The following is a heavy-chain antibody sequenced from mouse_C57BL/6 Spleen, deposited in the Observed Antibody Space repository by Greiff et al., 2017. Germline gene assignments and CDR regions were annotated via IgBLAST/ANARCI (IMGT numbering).Heavy chain of an antibody. CDR2: ISDGGSYT. V-gene: IGHV5-4*01. Sequence: EVQGVESGGGLVKPGGSLKLSCAASGFTFSSYAMSWVRQTPEKRLEWVATISDGGSYTYYPDNVKGRFTISRDNAKNNLYLQMSHLKSEDTAMYYCASQTGYFDYWGQGTTLTVSS. CDR3: ASQTGYFDY. J-gene: IGHJ2*01. D-gene: IGHD4-1*01. CDR1: GFTFSSYA.